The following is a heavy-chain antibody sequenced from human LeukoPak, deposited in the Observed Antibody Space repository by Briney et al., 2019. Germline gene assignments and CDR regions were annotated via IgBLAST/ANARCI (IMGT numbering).Heavy chain of an antibody. J-gene: IGHJ5*02. CDR1: GFTFSDYY. CDR2: IRSRGSTI. CDR3: ARDRTYQLLHGFDP. Sequence: GGSLRLSCAASGFTFSDYYMSWIRQAPGKGLEWVSYIRSRGSTIYYADSVKGRFTISRDNAKNSLYLQMNSLRAEDTAVYYCARDRTYQLLHGFDPWGQGTLVTVSS. D-gene: IGHD2-2*01. V-gene: IGHV3-11*04.